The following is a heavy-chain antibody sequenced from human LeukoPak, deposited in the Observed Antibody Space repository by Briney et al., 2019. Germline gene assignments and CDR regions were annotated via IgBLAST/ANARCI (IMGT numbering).Heavy chain of an antibody. CDR3: ASWYYYDKPPFDY. V-gene: IGHV3-74*01. D-gene: IGHD3-22*01. J-gene: IGHJ4*02. CDR1: GFTFSNYW. CDR2: IKSDGTMT. Sequence: GGSLRLSCAASGFTFSNYWMHWVRQAPGKGLVWVSRIKSDGTMTNYADSVKGRFTISRDNSKNTLYLQMNSLRAEDTAVYYCASWYYYDKPPFDYWGQGTLVTVSS.